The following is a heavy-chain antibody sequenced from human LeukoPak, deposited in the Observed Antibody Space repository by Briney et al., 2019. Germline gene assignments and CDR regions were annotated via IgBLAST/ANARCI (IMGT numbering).Heavy chain of an antibody. CDR1: GGSISSYY. CDR2: IYSSGNT. V-gene: IGHV4-59*08. D-gene: IGHD5-12*01. CDR3: ARRGGYSGYEQV. J-gene: IGHJ4*02. Sequence: PSETLSLTCSVSGGSISSYYWSWIRQPPGQGLEWIGYIYSSGNTNYNPSLKSRVAISVDTSKNQFSLNLSSVTAADTAVYYCARRGGYSGYEQVWGQGTLVTVSP.